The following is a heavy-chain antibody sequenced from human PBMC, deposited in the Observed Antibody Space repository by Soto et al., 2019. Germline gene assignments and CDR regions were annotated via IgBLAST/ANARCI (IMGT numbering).Heavy chain of an antibody. CDR1: GGTFSNYT. Sequence: QVQLVQSGAEVKKPGSSVKVSCKASGGTFSNYTITWVRQAPGQGLEWMGRIIPILGITNYAQNFQVRVTIAADRSKSTAYMELTSLRSEDTAVYYCARARYAMTDCVDYWGQGTLVTVSS. CDR3: ARARYAMTDCVDY. CDR2: IIPILGIT. V-gene: IGHV1-69*02. D-gene: IGHD3-16*01. J-gene: IGHJ4*02.